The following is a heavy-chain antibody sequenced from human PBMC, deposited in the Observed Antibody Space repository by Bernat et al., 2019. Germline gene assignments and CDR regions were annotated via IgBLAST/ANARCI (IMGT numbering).Heavy chain of an antibody. J-gene: IGHJ4*02. D-gene: IGHD5-12*01. V-gene: IGHV1-69*02. CDR1: GGPFSSYT. CDR2: IIPIIDIA. Sequence: QVQLVQSGAEVKKPGSSVKVSCKASGGPFSSYTISWARQAPGQVFEWMGRIIPIIDIANYAQKFQGRVTITADKSTSTGYMKLSSLRSEDTAVYYCARYGYDLYCDDWGQEALVTVSS. CDR3: ARYGYDLYCDD.